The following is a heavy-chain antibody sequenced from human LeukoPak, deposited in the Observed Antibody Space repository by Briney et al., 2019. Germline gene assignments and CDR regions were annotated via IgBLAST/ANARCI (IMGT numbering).Heavy chain of an antibody. CDR1: GFSFDDYG. CDR2: ITWSGGST. Sequence: GRSLRLSCAASGFSFDDYGMTWVRQVPGKGLEWVSGITWSGGSTVYADSVKGRFTISRDNADNSLYLQMSSLRAEDTAFYYCARGGGGNRADFDYWGQGTPVTVSP. V-gene: IGHV3-20*04. D-gene: IGHD2-15*01. CDR3: ARGGGGNRADFDY. J-gene: IGHJ4*02.